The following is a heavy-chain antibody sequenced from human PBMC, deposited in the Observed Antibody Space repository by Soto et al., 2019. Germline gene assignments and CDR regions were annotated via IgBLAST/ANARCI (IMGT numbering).Heavy chain of an antibody. CDR2: ISGSGGGT. CDR3: APGADRTKVRLG. J-gene: IGHJ4*02. CDR1: GFTFSSYA. Sequence: EVQLLESGGDLVQPGGSLTLSCAASGFTFSSYAMSWVRQAPGKGLEWVSAISGSGGGTYYADSVKGRFTISRDNSRNTLYLQMNSLRAEDTAVYYCAPGADRTKVRLGWGQGTLVTVSS. D-gene: IGHD1-7*01. V-gene: IGHV3-23*01.